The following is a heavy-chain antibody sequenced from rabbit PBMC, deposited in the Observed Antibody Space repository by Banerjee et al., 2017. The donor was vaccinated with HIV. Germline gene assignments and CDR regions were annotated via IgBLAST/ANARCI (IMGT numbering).Heavy chain of an antibody. Sequence: QQQLEESGGGLVKPGGTLTLTCKASGIDFSSYYYMCWVRQAPGKGLELIACIYTSSGSPWLRGWVKGPFPHPRSPSLNTVDLKMTSLTAADTAPYFCARESPDGTGYGCWDLWGQGTLVTVS. CDR3: ARESPDGTGYGCWDL. J-gene: IGHJ6*01. D-gene: IGHD6-1*01. CDR1: GIDFSSYYY. CDR2: IYTSSGSP. V-gene: IGHV1S43*01.